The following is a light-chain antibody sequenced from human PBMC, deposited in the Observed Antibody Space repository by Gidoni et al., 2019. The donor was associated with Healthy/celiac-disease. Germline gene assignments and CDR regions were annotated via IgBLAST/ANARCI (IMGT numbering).Light chain of an antibody. Sequence: QSVLTQPPSVSAAPGQRVTISCTGRSSNIGAGYDVHWYQQLPGTAPKLLIYGNSNRPSGVPDRFSGSKSGTSASLAITGLQAEDEADYYCQSYDISLSGWVFGGGTKLTVL. CDR3: QSYDISLSGWV. CDR1: SSNIGAGYD. CDR2: GNS. V-gene: IGLV1-40*01. J-gene: IGLJ3*02.